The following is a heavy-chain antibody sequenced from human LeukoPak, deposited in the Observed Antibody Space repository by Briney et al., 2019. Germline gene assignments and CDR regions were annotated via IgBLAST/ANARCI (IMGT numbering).Heavy chain of an antibody. V-gene: IGHV4-34*01. CDR1: GGSFSGYY. J-gene: IGHJ4*02. D-gene: IGHD2-2*01. CDR2: IKPSGRT. CDR3: ARGGDIVVVPAAPGEYYFDY. Sequence: SETLSLTCAVYGGSFSGYYWSWIRQPPGNGLEWIGEIKPSGRTNYNPSLKRRVTIAVDTSKNQFSLKLSSVTAADTAVYYCARGGDIVVVPAAPGEYYFDYWGQGTLVTVSS.